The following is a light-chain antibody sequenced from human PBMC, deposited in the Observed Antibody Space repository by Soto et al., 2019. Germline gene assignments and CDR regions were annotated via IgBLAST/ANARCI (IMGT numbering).Light chain of an antibody. CDR1: QGIRND. CDR3: MQHGSYPRT. CDR2: DAS. V-gene: IGKV1-17*01. Sequence: DLQITQSPSSLSAYVGYRVIITFRSSQGIRNDLAWYQQKPGKAPRRLIYDASKLQDGVPSRFSGSGSGTEFTLTISSLQTEDIATYSCMQHGSYPRTFGQGTKVDIK. J-gene: IGKJ1*01.